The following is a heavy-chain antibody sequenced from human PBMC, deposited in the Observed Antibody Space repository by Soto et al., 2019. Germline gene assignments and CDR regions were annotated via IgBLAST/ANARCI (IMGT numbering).Heavy chain of an antibody. CDR1: GDSMSKYY. D-gene: IGHD3-16*01. CDR2: IWTSGST. Sequence: GTLSLTCNVSGDSMSKYYWSWVRQPAGKGLEWIGRIWTSGSTNYNPSLKSRVTMSIDTSNKHFSLDLKSVTAADTAVYYCARTVGAAYYFDFWGQGVLVTVS. J-gene: IGHJ4*02. V-gene: IGHV4-4*07. CDR3: ARTVGAAYYFDF.